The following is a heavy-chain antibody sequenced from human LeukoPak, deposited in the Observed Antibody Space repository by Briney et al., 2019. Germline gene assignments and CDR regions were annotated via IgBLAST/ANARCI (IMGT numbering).Heavy chain of an antibody. V-gene: IGHV1-69*04. D-gene: IGHD3-10*01. CDR2: IIPILGIA. CDR3: ARDLSNGSGSYSLRSNWFDP. CDR1: GGTFSSYA. J-gene: IGHJ5*02. Sequence: ASVKVSCKASGGTFSSYAISWVRQAPGQGLEWMGRIIPILGIANYAQKFQGRVTITADKSTSTAYMELSSLRSEDTAVYYCARDLSNGSGSYSLRSNWFDPWGQGTLVTVSS.